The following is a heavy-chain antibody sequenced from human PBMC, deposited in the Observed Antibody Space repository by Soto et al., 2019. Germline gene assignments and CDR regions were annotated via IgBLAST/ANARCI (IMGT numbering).Heavy chain of an antibody. CDR1: GNTFSKYA. J-gene: IGHJ6*02. V-gene: IGHV1-69*01. CDR3: ARDSHDYIWGSYRNGMDV. Sequence: QVQLVQSGAEVKKPGSSVKVSCKGSGNTFSKYAISWVRQAPGQGLEWRGGLIPILGTAKYAQKFQGRVTITADESTRTAYMELSSVRFEDTAVYYCARDSHDYIWGSYRNGMDVWGQGTTVSVSS. CDR2: LIPILGTA. D-gene: IGHD3-16*02.